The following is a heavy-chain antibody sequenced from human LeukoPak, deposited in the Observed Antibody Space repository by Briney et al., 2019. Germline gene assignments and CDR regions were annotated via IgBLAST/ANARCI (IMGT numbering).Heavy chain of an antibody. CDR3: AKVTIQGTPDNWFDL. V-gene: IGHV3-23*01. J-gene: IGHJ5*02. CDR2: ISVSGGST. Sequence: GGSLRLSCAASGFTFISYAMSWVRQAPGKGVEGGSGISVSGGSTYYAGSVKGRFTISRDNSKNTLYLQMNSLRAEDTAVYYCAKVTIQGTPDNWFDLWGQGTLVTVSS. CDR1: GFTFISYA. D-gene: IGHD3-3*01.